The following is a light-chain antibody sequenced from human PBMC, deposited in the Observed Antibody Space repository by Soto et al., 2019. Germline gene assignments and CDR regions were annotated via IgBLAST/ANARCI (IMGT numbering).Light chain of an antibody. CDR3: QQYESFPRT. J-gene: IGKJ1*01. CDR1: QSINNW. Sequence: DIQMTQSHSTLSASVGDRVTITCRASQSINNWLAWYQQKPGKAPKLFIFKASTLEIGVPSRFSGSGSGTEFTLSLSSLQPDDFATYFCQQYESFPRTFGQGTKVEIK. V-gene: IGKV1-5*03. CDR2: KAS.